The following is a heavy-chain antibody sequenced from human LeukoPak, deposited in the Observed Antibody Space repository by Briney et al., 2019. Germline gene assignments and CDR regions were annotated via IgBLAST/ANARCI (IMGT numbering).Heavy chain of an antibody. D-gene: IGHD3-3*01. V-gene: IGHV3-49*03. CDR3: TRDPYYDIWSGYYPGAYDY. CDR2: IRSKAYGGTT. Sequence: GGSLRLSCTASGFTFGDYAMSWFRQAPGKGLEWVGFIRSKAYGGTTEYAASVKGRFTISRDDSKSIAYLQMNSLKTEDTAVYYCTRDPYYDIWSGYYPGAYDYWGQGTLVTVSS. CDR1: GFTFGDYA. J-gene: IGHJ4*02.